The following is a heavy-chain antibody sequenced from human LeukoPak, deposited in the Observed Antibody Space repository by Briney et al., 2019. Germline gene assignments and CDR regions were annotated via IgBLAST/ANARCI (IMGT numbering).Heavy chain of an antibody. D-gene: IGHD3-10*01. V-gene: IGHV4-34*01. CDR3: ARLRSVGSRAFDY. CDR2: INHSGST. CDR1: GGSFSGYY. Sequence: PSETLSLTCAVYGGSFSGYYWSWIRQPPGKGLEWIGEINHSGSTNYNPSLKSRVTISVDTSKNQFSLKLSSVTAADTAVYYCARLRSVGSRAFDYWGQGTLVTVSS. J-gene: IGHJ4*02.